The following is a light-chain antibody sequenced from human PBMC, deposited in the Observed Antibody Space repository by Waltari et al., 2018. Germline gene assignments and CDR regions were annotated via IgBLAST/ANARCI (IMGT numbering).Light chain of an antibody. CDR2: DVS. J-gene: IGLJ3*02. CDR1: SSDVDFYNY. V-gene: IGLV2-14*03. Sequence: QSALTQPASVSGSPGQSITLSCTGTSSDVDFYNYVSWYQQHPGKAPRLIIYDVSNRPSGVSNRFSGSKSGNTASLTISGLQAEDEADYYCTSSSNSTTRVFGGGTKLTVL. CDR3: TSSSNSTTRV.